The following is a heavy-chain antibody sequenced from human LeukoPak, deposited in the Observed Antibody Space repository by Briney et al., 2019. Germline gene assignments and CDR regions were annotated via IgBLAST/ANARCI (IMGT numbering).Heavy chain of an antibody. CDR2: INTNTGNP. D-gene: IGHD2-21*02. CDR3: ARGGKLLFPLG. J-gene: IGHJ4*02. V-gene: IGHV7-4-1*02. CDR1: GYTFTSYA. Sequence: ASVNVSCKASGYTFTSYAMNWVRQAAGQGLERMGWINTNTGNPTYAQGFTGRFVFSLDTSVSTAYLQISSLKAEDTAVYYCARGGKLLFPLGWGQGTLVTVSS.